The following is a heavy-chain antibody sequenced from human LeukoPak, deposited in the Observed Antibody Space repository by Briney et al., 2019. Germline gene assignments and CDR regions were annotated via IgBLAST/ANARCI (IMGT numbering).Heavy chain of an antibody. D-gene: IGHD6-6*01. CDR3: ARVSIAARPGLDY. CDR1: GGSASSSSYY. Sequence: SETLSLTCTVSGGSASSSSYYWGWIRPPPGKGLEWVGSIYYSGSTYYNPSLKRRVTISVDTSKNQFSLKLSSVTAADTAVYYCARVSIAARPGLDYWGQGTLVTVSS. V-gene: IGHV4-39*01. CDR2: IYYSGST. J-gene: IGHJ4*02.